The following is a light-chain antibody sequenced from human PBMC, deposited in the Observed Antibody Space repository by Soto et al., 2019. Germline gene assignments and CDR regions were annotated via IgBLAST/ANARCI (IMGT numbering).Light chain of an antibody. V-gene: IGLV2-14*01. CDR2: EVA. J-gene: IGLJ2*01. CDR1: SNNY. Sequence: QSVLTQPASVSGSLGQSITISCTGTSNNYVSWYQQHPGKAPKLMIDEVANRPSGVSNRFSGSKSGNTASLTISGLQAEDEADYYWGSYRSGTTLIFGGGTKLTVL. CDR3: GSYRSGTTLI.